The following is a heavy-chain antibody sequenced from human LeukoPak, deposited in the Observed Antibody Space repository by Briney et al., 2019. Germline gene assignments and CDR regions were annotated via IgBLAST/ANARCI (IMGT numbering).Heavy chain of an antibody. D-gene: IGHD3-3*01. CDR2: IGNKVSNYAT. V-gene: IGHV3-73*01. J-gene: IGHJ4*02. Sequence: GGSMRLSCAASGFTFSGSAMHWVRQASGKGLEWVGHIGNKVSNYATEYAASLRGRFTISRDDSKDTAYLQVNSLKTEDTAVYYCAGNYDSWTGLNYWGQGTLVTVSS. CDR1: GFTFSGSA. CDR3: AGNYDSWTGLNY.